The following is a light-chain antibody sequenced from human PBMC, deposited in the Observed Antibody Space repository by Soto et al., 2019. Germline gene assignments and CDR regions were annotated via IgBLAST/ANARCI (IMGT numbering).Light chain of an antibody. CDR3: QRDGSPPPYT. CDR2: GST. Sequence: ILLTQSPGTLSLSPGDRATLSYRASHSVSSSYFAWYQQKPGRAPRLLIYGSTSRATGIPDKFTGSGSAIHFTLTISRLEPDDFGVYYCQRDGSPPPYTFGPGTKVDI. J-gene: IGKJ3*01. CDR1: HSVSSSY. V-gene: IGKV3-20*01.